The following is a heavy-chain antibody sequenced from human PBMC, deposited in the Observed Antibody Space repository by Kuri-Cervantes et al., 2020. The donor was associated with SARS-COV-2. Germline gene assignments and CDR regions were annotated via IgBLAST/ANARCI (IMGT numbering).Heavy chain of an antibody. Sequence: GESMKISCAASGFTFSSYSMNWVRQAPGKGLEWLSSISSSSSYIYYADSVKGRFTISRDNAKNSLYLQMNSMRAEDTAVYYCARLKGHHKIQLLGVVVVPAASFDYWGQGTLVTVSS. J-gene: IGHJ4*02. V-gene: IGHV3-21*04. D-gene: IGHD2-2*01. CDR3: ARLKGHHKIQLLGVVVVPAASFDY. CDR2: ISSSSSYI. CDR1: GFTFSSYS.